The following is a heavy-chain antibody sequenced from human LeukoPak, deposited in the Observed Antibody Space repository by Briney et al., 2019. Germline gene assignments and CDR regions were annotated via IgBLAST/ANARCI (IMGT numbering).Heavy chain of an antibody. CDR3: AKGRRIAVAGDIFDY. J-gene: IGHJ4*02. Sequence: GGSLRPSCAASGFTFDDYAMHWVRQAPGEGLGWVSGISWNSGSIGYADSVKGRFTISRDNAKNSLYLQMNSLRAEDTALYYCAKGRRIAVAGDIFDYWGQGTLVTVSS. V-gene: IGHV3-9*01. D-gene: IGHD6-19*01. CDR1: GFTFDDYA. CDR2: ISWNSGSI.